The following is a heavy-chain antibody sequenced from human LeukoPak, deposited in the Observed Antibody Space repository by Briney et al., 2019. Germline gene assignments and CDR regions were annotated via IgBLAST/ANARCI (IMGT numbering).Heavy chain of an antibody. CDR2: ISSSSSYI. D-gene: IGHD2-2*01. CDR3: AREGDDSSTSCPDY. CDR1: GFTFSSYS. Sequence: GGSLRLSCAASGFTFSSYSMNWVRQAPGKGLGWVSSISSSSSYIYYADSVKGRFTISRDNAKNSLYLQMNSLRAEDTAVYYCAREGDDSSTSCPDYWGQGTLVTVSS. J-gene: IGHJ4*02. V-gene: IGHV3-21*01.